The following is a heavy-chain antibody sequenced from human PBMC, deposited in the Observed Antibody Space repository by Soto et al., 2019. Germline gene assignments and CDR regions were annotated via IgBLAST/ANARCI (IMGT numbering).Heavy chain of an antibody. CDR2: INPNSGGT. CDR1: GYTFTAYY. CDR3: ARGPEESVYSGQFDY. D-gene: IGHD5-12*01. Sequence: ASVKVSCKASGYTFTAYYMHWVRQAPGQGLEWMGWINPNSGGTNYAQTFQGWVTMTRDTHISTAYRALNRMRLDDTAVFYCARGPEESVYSGQFDYWGQGTLVTVSS. V-gene: IGHV1-2*04. J-gene: IGHJ4*02.